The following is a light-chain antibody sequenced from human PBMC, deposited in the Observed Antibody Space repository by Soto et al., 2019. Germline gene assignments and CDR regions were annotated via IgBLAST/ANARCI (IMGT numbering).Light chain of an antibody. J-gene: IGLJ1*01. V-gene: IGLV2-14*01. CDR2: EVT. Sequence: QSALTQPASVSGSPGQSITISCTGTSSDVGAYNYVSWYQHHPGKVPKLLIYEVTNRPSGVSDRFSGSKSGNTASLTNSGLQDEDQADYYCSSKRDSSTLFVFGTGTKVTVL. CDR1: SSDVGAYNY. CDR3: SSKRDSSTLFV.